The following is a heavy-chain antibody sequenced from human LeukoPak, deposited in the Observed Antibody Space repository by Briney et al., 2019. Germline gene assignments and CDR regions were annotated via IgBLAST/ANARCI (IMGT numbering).Heavy chain of an antibody. CDR2: IGSFGTTI. Sequence: GGSLRLSCAASGFTFSSYEMNWVRQAPGKGLEWVSYIGSFGTTISYADSVKGRFTISRDNDKSSLYLQMSSLRAEDTAVYYCAKVATEAYYFDYWGQGTQVTVSS. D-gene: IGHD5-12*01. CDR1: GFTFSSYE. CDR3: AKVATEAYYFDY. V-gene: IGHV3-48*03. J-gene: IGHJ4*02.